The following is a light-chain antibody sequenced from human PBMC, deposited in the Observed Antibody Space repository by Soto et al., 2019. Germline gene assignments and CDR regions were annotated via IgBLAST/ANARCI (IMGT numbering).Light chain of an antibody. J-gene: IGKJ3*01. CDR3: QQRSNWPLFT. V-gene: IGKV3-11*01. Sequence: EIVLTQSPATLSLSPGERATLSCRASQSVSSYLAWYQQKPGQAPRLLIYDASNMATGIPARFSGSGSGTDFTLTISSLEPEDFEVYYCQQRSNWPLFTFGPGTKVDIK. CDR2: DAS. CDR1: QSVSSY.